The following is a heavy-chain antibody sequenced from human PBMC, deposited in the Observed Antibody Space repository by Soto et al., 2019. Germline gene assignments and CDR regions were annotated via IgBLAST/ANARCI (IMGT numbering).Heavy chain of an antibody. V-gene: IGHV1-2*02. J-gene: IGHJ4*02. Sequence: ASVKVSCKASGYTFTGYYMHWVRQAPGQGLEWMGWINPNSGGTNYAQKFQGRVTMTRDTSISTAYMELSRLRSDDTAVYYCARDRPGIAVAGNDYWGQGTLVTVSS. CDR1: GYTFTGYY. CDR3: ARDRPGIAVAGNDY. CDR2: INPNSGGT. D-gene: IGHD6-19*01.